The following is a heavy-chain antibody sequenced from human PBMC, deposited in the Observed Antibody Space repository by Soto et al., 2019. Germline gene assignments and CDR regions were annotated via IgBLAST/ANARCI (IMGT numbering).Heavy chain of an antibody. CDR2: ISGSGGST. D-gene: IGHD3-10*01. CDR1: GFTFSSYA. Sequence: EVQLLESGGGLVQPGGSLRLSCAASGFTFSSYAMSWVRQAPGKGLEWVSAISGSGGSTYYADSVKGRFTISRANSKNTLYLQMNSLSAEDTAVYYCAKESPASYYGSGSYYNYWGQGTLLTVSS. CDR3: AKESPASYYGSGSYYNY. V-gene: IGHV3-23*01. J-gene: IGHJ4*02.